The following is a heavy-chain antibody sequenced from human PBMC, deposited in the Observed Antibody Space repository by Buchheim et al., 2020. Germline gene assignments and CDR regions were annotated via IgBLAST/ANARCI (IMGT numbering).Heavy chain of an antibody. D-gene: IGHD3-10*01. CDR2: IDPSDSYT. Sequence: EVQLVQSGAEVKKPGESLRISCKGSGYSFTSYWISWVRQMPGKGLEWMGRIDPSDSYTNYSPSFQGHVTISADKSISTDSLQWSSLKASDTAMYYCARHQGLGTYYYYYGMDVWGQGTT. CDR3: ARHQGLGTYYYYYGMDV. V-gene: IGHV5-10-1*03. CDR1: GYSFTSYW. J-gene: IGHJ6*02.